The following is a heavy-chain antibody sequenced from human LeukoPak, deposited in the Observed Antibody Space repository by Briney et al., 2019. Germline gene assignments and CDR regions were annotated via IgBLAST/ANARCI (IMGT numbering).Heavy chain of an antibody. J-gene: IGHJ4*02. CDR1: GGSISSGSYY. Sequence: SQTLSLTCTVSGGSISSGSYYWSWIRQPAGKGLEWIGRIYTSGSTNYNPSLKSRVTISVDTSKNQFSLKLSSVTAADTAVYYCARVRRMIGDHWGQGTLVTVSS. CDR3: ARVRRMIGDH. V-gene: IGHV4-61*02. D-gene: IGHD3-22*01. CDR2: IYTSGST.